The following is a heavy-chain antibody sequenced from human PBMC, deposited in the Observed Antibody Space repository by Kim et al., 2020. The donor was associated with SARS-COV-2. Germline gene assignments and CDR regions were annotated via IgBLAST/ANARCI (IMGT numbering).Heavy chain of an antibody. Sequence: GGSLRLSCAASGFTFSSYGMHWVRQAPGKGLEWVAVISYDGSNKYYADSVKGRFTISRDNSKNTLYLQMNSLRAEDTAVYYCARGGFPHRIAVAGLVYYYYGMDVWGQGTTVTVSS. V-gene: IGHV3-33*05. D-gene: IGHD6-19*01. CDR1: GFTFSSYG. J-gene: IGHJ6*02. CDR2: ISYDGSNK. CDR3: ARGGFPHRIAVAGLVYYYYGMDV.